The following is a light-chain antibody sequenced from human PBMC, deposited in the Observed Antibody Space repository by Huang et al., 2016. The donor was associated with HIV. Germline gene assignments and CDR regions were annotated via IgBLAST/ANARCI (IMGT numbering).Light chain of an antibody. CDR2: AAS. CDR1: QNIKRY. CDR3: QQSARTPRT. J-gene: IGKJ2*01. V-gene: IGKV1-39*01. Sequence: DIQITQSPSSLYASVGDTVIITCRASQNIKRYLNWYQQEPGKAPKLLISAASNLQSWVPSTFSGSGSGTDFTLTINSLQPEDSATYYCQQSARTPRTFGQGTKLEI.